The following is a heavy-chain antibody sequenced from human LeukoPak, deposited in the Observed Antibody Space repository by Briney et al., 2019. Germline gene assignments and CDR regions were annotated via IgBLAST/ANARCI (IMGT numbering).Heavy chain of an antibody. Sequence: GGPLRLSCAASGFTFSSYGMHWVRQAPGKGLEWVAFIRYDGSNKYYADSVKGRFTISRDNSKNTLYLQMNSLRAEDTAVYCCAKGALRITIFGAPLGAFDIWGQGTMVTVSS. V-gene: IGHV3-30*02. CDR2: IRYDGSNK. J-gene: IGHJ3*02. CDR3: AKGALRITIFGAPLGAFDI. CDR1: GFTFSSYG. D-gene: IGHD3-3*01.